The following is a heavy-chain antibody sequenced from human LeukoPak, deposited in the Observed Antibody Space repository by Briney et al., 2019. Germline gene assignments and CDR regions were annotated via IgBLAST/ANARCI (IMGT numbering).Heavy chain of an antibody. V-gene: IGHV4-59*01. CDR1: GGSISSYY. J-gene: IGHJ4*02. CDR2: IYYSGST. Sequence: SETLSLTCTVSGGSISSYYWSWIRQPPGKGLEWIGYIYYSGSTNYNPSLKSRVTISVDTSKNQFSLKLSSVTAGDTAVYYCARDPLGTGIDYWGQGTLVTVSS. D-gene: IGHD3-10*01. CDR3: ARDPLGTGIDY.